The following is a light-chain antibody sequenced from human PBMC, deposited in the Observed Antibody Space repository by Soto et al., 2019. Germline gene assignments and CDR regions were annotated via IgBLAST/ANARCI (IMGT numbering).Light chain of an antibody. CDR1: QSISSY. CDR2: AAS. Sequence: DIQMTQSPSSLSASVGDRVSITCRASQSISSYVNWYQQKPGKAPKLLIYAASSFQSGVPSRFRGSGSGTDFTFTISRLQPEDIATYYCQQYENLPTFGQGTRLEIK. V-gene: IGKV1-33*01. CDR3: QQYENLPT. J-gene: IGKJ5*01.